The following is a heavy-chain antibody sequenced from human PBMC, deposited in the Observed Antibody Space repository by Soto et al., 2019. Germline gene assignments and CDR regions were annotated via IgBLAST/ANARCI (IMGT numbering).Heavy chain of an antibody. V-gene: IGHV1-18*01. Sequence: QVQLVQSGAEVKKPGASVKVSCKASGYTFTSYGISWVRQAPGQGLEWMGWISAYNGNTKYAQKLQGRVTMTTDTTKRTGDMELRRLGSDGTAVYYCSREPNYFDYWGQGTLVTVSS. CDR2: ISAYNGNT. J-gene: IGHJ4*02. CDR1: GYTFTSYG. CDR3: SREPNYFDY.